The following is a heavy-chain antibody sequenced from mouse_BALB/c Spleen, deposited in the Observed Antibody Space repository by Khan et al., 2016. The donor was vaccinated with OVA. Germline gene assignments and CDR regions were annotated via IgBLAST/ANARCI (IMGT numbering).Heavy chain of an antibody. D-gene: IGHD2-3*01. CDR3: AKDGSRYSYAMDY. CDR2: ISYSGST. V-gene: IGHV3-2*02. Sequence: EVQLQESGPGLVKPSQSLSLTCTVTGYSITSDYAWNWIRQFPGNKLEWMGYISYSGSTNYNPALKSRISITRDTSKNQFFLQLNSVTTEDTATNYAAKDGSRYSYAMDYWGQGTSVTVSS. J-gene: IGHJ4*01. CDR1: GYSITSDYA.